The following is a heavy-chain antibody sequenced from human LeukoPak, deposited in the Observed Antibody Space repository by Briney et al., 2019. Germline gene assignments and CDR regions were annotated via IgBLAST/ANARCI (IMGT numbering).Heavy chain of an antibody. CDR1: GGSLNGYY. V-gene: IGHV4-34*01. CDR3: ARGYCSGGKCNSRDYYYGMDV. Sequence: SETLSLTCAVYGGSLNGYYWSWIRQPPGEGLEWIGEINHSGSTNYTPSLKSRVTILVDTPKNQLSLKLRSVTAADTAVYYCARGYCSGGKCNSRDYYYGMDVWGQGTTVTVSS. J-gene: IGHJ6*02. CDR2: INHSGST. D-gene: IGHD2-15*01.